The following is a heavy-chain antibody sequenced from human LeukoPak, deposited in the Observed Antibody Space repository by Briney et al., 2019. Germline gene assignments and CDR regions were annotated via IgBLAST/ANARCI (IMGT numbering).Heavy chain of an antibody. V-gene: IGHV4-4*07. D-gene: IGHD5-12*01. CDR1: GGSISSYY. J-gene: IGHJ4*02. CDR2: IYTSGST. CDR3: AGDRGRGYDLNELDY. Sequence: PSETLSLTCTVSGGSISSYYWSWIRQPAGKGLEWIGRIYTSGSTNYNPSLKSRVTMSVDTSKNQFSLKLSSVTAADTAVYYCAGDRGRGYDLNELDYWGQGTLVTVSS.